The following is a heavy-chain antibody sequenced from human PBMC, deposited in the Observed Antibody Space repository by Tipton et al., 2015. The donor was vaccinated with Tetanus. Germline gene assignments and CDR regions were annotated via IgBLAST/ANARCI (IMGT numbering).Heavy chain of an antibody. CDR1: GLTFSNSP. Sequence: SLRLSCAASGLTFSNSPMHWVRQAPGKGLEWVAVISHDGSNQNYADSVRGRFTISRDNSKNTLYLHMSSLRLADTAVYFCVGRYSNAWYYFDIWGQGTPVTVSS. D-gene: IGHD5-12*01. V-gene: IGHV3-30-3*01. CDR3: VGRYSNAWYYFDI. CDR2: ISHDGSNQ. J-gene: IGHJ4*02.